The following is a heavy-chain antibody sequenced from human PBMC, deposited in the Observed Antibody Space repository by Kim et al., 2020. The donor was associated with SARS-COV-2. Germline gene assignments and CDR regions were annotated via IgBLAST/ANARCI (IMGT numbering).Heavy chain of an antibody. Sequence: DSVKGRFTISTDNAKNSLYLQMNSLRADDTALYYCAKGYGDFYYYYGMDVWGQGTTVTVSS. D-gene: IGHD4-17*01. J-gene: IGHJ6*02. V-gene: IGHV3-9*01. CDR3: AKGYGDFYYYYGMDV.